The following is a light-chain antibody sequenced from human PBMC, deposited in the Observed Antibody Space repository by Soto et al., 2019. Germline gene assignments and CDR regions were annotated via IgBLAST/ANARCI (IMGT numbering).Light chain of an antibody. CDR3: SSYTRSSTLVV. Sequence: QSALTQPPSASGSPGQSITISCTGTSSDVGGYSYVSWYQQHPGKAPKLMISEVSNRPSGVSNRFSGSKSGNTASLTISGLQAEDEADYYCSSYTRSSTLVVFGGGTKVTVL. CDR1: SSDVGGYSY. J-gene: IGLJ2*01. CDR2: EVS. V-gene: IGLV2-14*01.